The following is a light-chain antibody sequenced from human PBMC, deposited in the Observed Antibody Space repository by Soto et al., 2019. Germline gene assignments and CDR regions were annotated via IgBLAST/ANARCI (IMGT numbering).Light chain of an antibody. CDR2: DYN. Sequence: SYELTQPPSVSVAPGQTASITCGGANIGSGSVHWYQQKPGQAPVLVVYDYNDRPSGIPERFSGSNSGNTATLTISRVEAGDEADYYCKVWDSSRDHPWVFGGGTKLTVL. CDR1: NIGSGS. V-gene: IGLV3-21*02. CDR3: KVWDSSRDHPWV. J-gene: IGLJ3*02.